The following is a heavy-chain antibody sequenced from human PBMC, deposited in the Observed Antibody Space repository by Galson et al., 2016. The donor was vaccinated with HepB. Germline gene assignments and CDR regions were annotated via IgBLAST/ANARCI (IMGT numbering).Heavy chain of an antibody. V-gene: IGHV1-18*01. D-gene: IGHD4-17*01. CDR1: GYTFSNFP. CDR2: ISSYNGRT. Sequence: SVKVSCKASGYTFSNFPITWVRQAPGQGLEWMGWISSYNGRTKYAERLQGRVTMTTDTSTTTAYMELRNLTSDDTALYFCARVLKFYGESTRFDSWGQGTLVTVSS. CDR3: ARVLKFYGESTRFDS. J-gene: IGHJ5*01.